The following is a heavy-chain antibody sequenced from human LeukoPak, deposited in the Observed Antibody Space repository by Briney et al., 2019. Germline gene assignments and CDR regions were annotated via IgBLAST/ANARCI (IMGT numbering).Heavy chain of an antibody. V-gene: IGHV1-46*01. CDR1: GYTFTNYY. J-gene: IGHJ3*02. CDR2: INPSGGST. CDR3: ARDRTPRGFLEWLPNDAFDI. D-gene: IGHD3-3*01. Sequence: ASVKVSCKASGYTFTNYYMHWVRQAPGQGLEWMGIINPSGGSTSYAQKFQGRVTMTRDTSTSTVYMELSSLRSEDTAVYYCARDRTPRGFLEWLPNDAFDIWGQGTMVTVSS.